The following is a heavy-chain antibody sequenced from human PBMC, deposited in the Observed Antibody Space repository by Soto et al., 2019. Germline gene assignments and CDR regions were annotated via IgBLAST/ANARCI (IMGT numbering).Heavy chain of an antibody. Sequence: LSLTCTVSGGSITSGGYCWTWIRQHPVKGLEWMGHIYYSGSTSYNPSLKSRVTISIDTSKNQFSLKLTSVTAADTAVYYCARDGDYFGSGSPPLLSRWGQGTLVTVSS. CDR2: IYYSGST. J-gene: IGHJ4*02. CDR1: GGSITSGGYC. D-gene: IGHD3-10*01. CDR3: ARDGDYFGSGSPPLLSR. V-gene: IGHV4-31*03.